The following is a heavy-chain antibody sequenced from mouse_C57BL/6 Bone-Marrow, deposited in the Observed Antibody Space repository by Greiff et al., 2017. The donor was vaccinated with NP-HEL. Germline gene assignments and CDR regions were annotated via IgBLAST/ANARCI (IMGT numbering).Heavy chain of an antibody. CDR1: GYTFTSYW. CDR3: AQLPFAY. J-gene: IGHJ3*01. D-gene: IGHD2-1*01. CDR2: IDPSDSET. V-gene: IGHV1-52*01. Sequence: VPLPQPGAELVRPGSSVKLSCKASGYTFTSYWMHWVKQRPIQGLEWIGNIDPSDSETHYNQKFKDKATLTVDKSSSTAYMQLSSLTSEDSAVYYCAQLPFAYWGQGTLVTVSA.